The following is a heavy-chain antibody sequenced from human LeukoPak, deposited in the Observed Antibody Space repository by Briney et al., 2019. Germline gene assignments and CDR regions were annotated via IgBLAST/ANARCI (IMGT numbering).Heavy chain of an antibody. CDR2: INHSGST. D-gene: IGHD3-10*01. V-gene: IGHV4-34*01. CDR3: ARPIYYGSGSYYTTFDY. CDR1: GGSFSGYY. J-gene: IGHJ4*02. Sequence: SETLSLTCAVYGGSFSGYYWSWIRQPPGKGLEWIGEINHSGSTNYNPSLKSRVTISVDTSKNQFSLKLSSVTAADTAVYYCARPIYYGSGSYYTTFDYWGQGTLVTVSS.